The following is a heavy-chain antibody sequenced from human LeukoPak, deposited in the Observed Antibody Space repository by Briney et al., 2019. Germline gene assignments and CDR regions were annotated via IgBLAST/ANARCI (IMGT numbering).Heavy chain of an antibody. Sequence: KPGGSLRLSXAASGFTFSSYSMNWVRQSPGKGLEWLSSISSSSSYIYYADSVKGRFTISRDNAKNSLYLQMNSLRAEDTAVYYCARLYSGSLDDYWGQGTLVTVSS. J-gene: IGHJ4*02. CDR2: ISSSSSYI. CDR3: ARLYSGSLDDY. D-gene: IGHD1-26*01. V-gene: IGHV3-21*01. CDR1: GFTFSSYS.